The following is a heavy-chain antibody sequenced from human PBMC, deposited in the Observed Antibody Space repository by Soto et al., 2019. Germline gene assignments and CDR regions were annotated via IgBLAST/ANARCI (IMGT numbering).Heavy chain of an antibody. CDR3: ARDRFGGVIVGMGYYRDV. D-gene: IGHD3-16*02. Sequence: ASVKVSCKASGYTFTSYYMHWVRQAPGQGLEWMGIINPSGGSTSYAQKFQGRVTMTRDTSTSTVYMELSSLRSEDTAVYYCARDRFGGVIVGMGYYRDVWGKGTTVAVSS. J-gene: IGHJ6*03. V-gene: IGHV1-46*03. CDR1: GYTFTSYY. CDR2: INPSGGST.